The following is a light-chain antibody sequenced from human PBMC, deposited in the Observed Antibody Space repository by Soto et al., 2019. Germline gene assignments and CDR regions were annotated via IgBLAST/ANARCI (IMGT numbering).Light chain of an antibody. J-gene: IGLJ3*02. CDR2: EVN. V-gene: IGLV2-14*01. CDR3: QAYDYSLTASV. Sequence: QSALTQPASVSGSPGQSITISCTGTSSDVGGYNYVSWYQQHPGKAPKLMIYEVNNRPSGVSNRFSGSKSGNTASLTISGLQAEDEADYYCQAYDYSLTASVFGGGTKLTVL. CDR1: SSDVGGYNY.